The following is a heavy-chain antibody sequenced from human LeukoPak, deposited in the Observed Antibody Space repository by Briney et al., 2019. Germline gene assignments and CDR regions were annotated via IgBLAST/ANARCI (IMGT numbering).Heavy chain of an antibody. Sequence: GGSLRLSCAASGFTFDDYAMPWVRQAPGKGLEWVSGISWNSGSIGYADSVKGRFTISRDNAKNSLYLQMNSLRAEDTALYYCAKDIGSSGHGYFDLWGRGTLVTVSS. CDR1: GFTFDDYA. CDR2: ISWNSGSI. V-gene: IGHV3-9*01. D-gene: IGHD6-19*01. J-gene: IGHJ2*01. CDR3: AKDIGSSGHGYFDL.